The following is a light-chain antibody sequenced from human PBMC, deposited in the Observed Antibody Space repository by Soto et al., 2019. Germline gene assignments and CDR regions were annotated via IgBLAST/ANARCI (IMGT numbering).Light chain of an antibody. Sequence: EIVMTQSPATLSVSPGERATLSCRASQSVSDNLAWYQKKPGQAPRLLIYGASTRATSIPARFSGSGSGTEFTLTISRLQSEDFAVYYCQQSNNWPYTFGQGTKLDIK. CDR2: GAS. J-gene: IGKJ2*01. CDR1: QSVSDN. V-gene: IGKV3-15*01. CDR3: QQSNNWPYT.